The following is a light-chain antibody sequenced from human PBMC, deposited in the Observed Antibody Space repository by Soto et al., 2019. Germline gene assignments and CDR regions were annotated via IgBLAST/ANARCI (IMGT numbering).Light chain of an antibody. V-gene: IGKV3-20*01. CDR1: QSVSSN. CDR3: QQYSSSPSIT. J-gene: IGKJ5*01. CDR2: GAS. Sequence: EIMMTQSPATLSLSPGERATLSCRASQSVSSNLAWYQQKPGQAPRLLVYGASTRATGIPDRFSGSGSGTDFTLTISRLEPEDFAVYYCQQYSSSPSITFGQGTRLEIK.